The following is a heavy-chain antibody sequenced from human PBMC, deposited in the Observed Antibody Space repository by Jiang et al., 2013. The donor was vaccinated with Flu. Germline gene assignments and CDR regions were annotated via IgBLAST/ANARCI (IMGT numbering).Heavy chain of an antibody. V-gene: IGHV3-23*04. CDR1: GFTFSSYA. CDR3: AKDRGGEDYYDSSGSVWGWFDP. CDR2: ISGSGGST. J-gene: IGHJ5*02. D-gene: IGHD3-22*01. Sequence: VQLVESGGGLVQPGGSLRLSCAASGFTFSSYAMSWVRQAPGKGLEWVSAISGSGGSTYYADSVKGRFTISRDNSKNTLYLQMNSLRAEDTAVYYCAKDRGGEDYYDSSGSVWGWFDPWGQGTLVTVSS.